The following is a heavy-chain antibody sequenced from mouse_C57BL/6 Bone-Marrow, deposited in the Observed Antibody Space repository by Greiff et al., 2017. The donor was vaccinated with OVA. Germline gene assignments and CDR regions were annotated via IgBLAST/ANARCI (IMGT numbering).Heavy chain of an antibody. J-gene: IGHJ4*01. D-gene: IGHD1-1*01. CDR1: GYTFTSYW. V-gene: IGHV1-50*01. CDR2: IDPSDSYT. Sequence: QVQLQQPGAELVKPGASVKLSCKASGYTFTSYWMQWVKQRPGQGLEWIGEIDPSDSYTNYNQTFKGKATLTVAKSSSTAYMQLSSLTAEYSAVYYGAKATVVATDAMDYWGRGTAVTVTS. CDR3: AKATVVATDAMDY.